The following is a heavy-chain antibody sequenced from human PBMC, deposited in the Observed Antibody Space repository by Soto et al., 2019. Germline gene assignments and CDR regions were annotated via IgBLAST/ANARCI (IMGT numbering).Heavy chain of an antibody. D-gene: IGHD1-26*01. J-gene: IGHJ4*01. CDR2: VFHSGST. CDR1: GDSISSNSHY. V-gene: IGHV4-39*01. Sequence: SETLSLTCTVSGDSISSNSHYWGWIRQSPGKGLEWIGSVFHSGSTKYNASLKSRVTISVDTSKDQFSLRLSSVTVADTAIYYCARLFNGNYYIDYWRHGTQVTVSS. CDR3: ARLFNGNYYIDY.